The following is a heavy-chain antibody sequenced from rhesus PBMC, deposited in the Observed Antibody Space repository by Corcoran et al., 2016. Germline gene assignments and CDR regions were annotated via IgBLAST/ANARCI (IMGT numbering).Heavy chain of an antibody. Sequence: QVTLKESGPALVKPTQTLTLTGTFSGFSISTTGTGVGWIRQPPGKAREWLASIYWNDSKYYSPTPESRLTISKDTSKNQVVLTMTNMDPVDTATYYCARVPYYEDDYGYYSPAGFFDYWGQGVLFTVSS. J-gene: IGHJ4*01. CDR2: IYWNDSK. V-gene: IGHV2-95*01. CDR3: ARVPYYEDDYGYYSPAGFFDY. D-gene: IGHD3-9*01. CDR1: GFSISTTGTG.